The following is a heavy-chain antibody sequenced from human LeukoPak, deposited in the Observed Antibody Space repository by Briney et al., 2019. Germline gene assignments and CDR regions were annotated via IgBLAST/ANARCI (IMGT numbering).Heavy chain of an antibody. J-gene: IGHJ4*02. CDR2: IYYSGST. D-gene: IGHD3-3*01. CDR1: GGSISSGGYY. CDR3: ARATYWSDDPFDY. Sequence: SQTLSLTCTVSGGSISSGGYYWSWIRQHPGKGLEWIGYIYYSGSTYYNPSLKSRVTISVDTSKNQFSLKLSSVTAADTAVYYCARATYWSDDPFDYWGQGTLVTVSS. V-gene: IGHV4-31*03.